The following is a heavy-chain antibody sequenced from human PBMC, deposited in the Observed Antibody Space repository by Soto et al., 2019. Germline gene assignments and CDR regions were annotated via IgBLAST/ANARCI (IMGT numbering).Heavy chain of an antibody. Sequence: QVQLQESGPGLVKPSQTLSLTCTVSGGSISSGDYYWSWIRQPPGKGLEWIGYIYYSGSTYYNPSLKSRVTXSVXTXTTQFSLKLSSVTAADTAVYYCARDTVTRYYYGMDVWGQGTTVTVSS. CDR2: IYYSGST. V-gene: IGHV4-30-4*01. CDR1: GGSISSGDYY. J-gene: IGHJ6*02. CDR3: ARDTVTRYYYGMDV. D-gene: IGHD4-17*01.